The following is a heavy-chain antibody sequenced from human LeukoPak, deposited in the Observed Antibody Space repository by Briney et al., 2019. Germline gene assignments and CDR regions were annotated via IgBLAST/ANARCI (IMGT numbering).Heavy chain of an antibody. Sequence: GTFSSXAXXWVRQGPGQGXEXMXGIIXIFGTVNYAHKFHGRVTITADESTSTAYMELSSLRSEDTAVYYCASGEGPIFGVVVYYFDYWGQGTLVTVSS. CDR2: IIXIFGTV. V-gene: IGHV1-69*01. J-gene: IGHJ4*02. CDR3: ASGEGPIFGVVVYYFDY. CDR1: GTFSSXA. D-gene: IGHD3-3*01.